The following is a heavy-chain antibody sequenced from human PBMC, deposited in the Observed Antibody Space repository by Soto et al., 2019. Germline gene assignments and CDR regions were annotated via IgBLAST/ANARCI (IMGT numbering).Heavy chain of an antibody. CDR3: ARDRHDSFDY. Sequence: GGSLRLSCAASGFTFGSYSMNWVRQAPGKGLEWVSSISSSSSYIYYADSVKGRFTISRDNAKNSLYLQMDSLRAEDTAVYYCARDRHDSFDYWSQGTLVTVSS. V-gene: IGHV3-21*01. J-gene: IGHJ4*02. D-gene: IGHD3-22*01. CDR1: GFTFGSYS. CDR2: ISSSSSYI.